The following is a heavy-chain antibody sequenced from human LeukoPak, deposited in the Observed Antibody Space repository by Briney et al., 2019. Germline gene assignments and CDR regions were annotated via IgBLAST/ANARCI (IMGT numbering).Heavy chain of an antibody. CDR3: ARERDGYTEGAFDI. V-gene: IGHV4-34*01. D-gene: IGHD5-24*01. CDR1: GCSFSGYY. CDR2: INHSGST. Sequence: KSSETLSLTCAVYGCSFSGYYWSWIRQPPGKGLEWIGEINHSGSTNYNPSLKSGVTISVDTSKNQFSLKLSSVTAADTAVYYCARERDGYTEGAFDIWGQGTMVTVSS. J-gene: IGHJ3*02.